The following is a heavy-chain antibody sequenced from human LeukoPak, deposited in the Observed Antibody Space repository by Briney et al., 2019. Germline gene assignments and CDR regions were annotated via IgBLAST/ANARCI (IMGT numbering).Heavy chain of an antibody. D-gene: IGHD3/OR15-3a*01. CDR3: ARGRDWLRTDAFDI. CDR1: GGSFSGYY. J-gene: IGHJ3*02. V-gene: IGHV4-34*01. Sequence: SETLSLTCTVYGGSFSGYYWSWIRQPPGKGLGRIGEINHSGSTNYKSSLKSRVTMSADTSKNQFSLKLRSVTAADTAVYFCARGRDWLRTDAFDIWGQGTMVTVSS. CDR2: INHSGST.